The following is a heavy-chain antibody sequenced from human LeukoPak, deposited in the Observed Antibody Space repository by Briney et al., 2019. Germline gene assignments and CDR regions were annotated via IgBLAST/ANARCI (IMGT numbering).Heavy chain of an antibody. V-gene: IGHV1-8*01. CDR1: GYTFTSYD. CDR3: AAGLQESGKI. D-gene: IGHD3-10*01. Sequence: ASVKVSCKASGYTFTSYDINWVRQATGQGLEWMGWMNPNSGNTGYAQKFQERVTITRDMSTSTAYMELSSLRSEDTAVYYCAAGLQESGKIWGQGTLVTVSS. J-gene: IGHJ4*02. CDR2: MNPNSGNT.